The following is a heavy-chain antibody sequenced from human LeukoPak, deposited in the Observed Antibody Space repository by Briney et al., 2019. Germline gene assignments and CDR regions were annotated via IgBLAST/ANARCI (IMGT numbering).Heavy chain of an antibody. CDR1: GFIFSSYS. CDR3: ARRYYDNFDY. V-gene: IGHV3-21*01. J-gene: IGHJ4*02. CDR2: ISSDSRYF. Sequence: GGSLRLSCTASGFIFSSYSMNWVRQAPGKGLEWVSSISSDSRYFYYADSVKGRFTISRDNAKNSLYLQMNSLRAEDTAVYYCARRYYDNFDYWGQGTLVTVSS. D-gene: IGHD3-22*01.